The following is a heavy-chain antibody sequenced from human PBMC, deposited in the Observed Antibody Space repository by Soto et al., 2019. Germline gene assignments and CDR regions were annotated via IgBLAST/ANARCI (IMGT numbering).Heavy chain of an antibody. CDR2: ITRRGTST. CDR3: VRGTPTPGLDI. CDR1: GFRFSDYP. J-gene: IGHJ2*01. Sequence: GGSLRLSCVGSGFRFSDYPLNWVRQAPGQGLEWVANITRRGTSTNYVYSVRGRFSTSRDSTRNSLYLNMDSLRVYDTSTYYCVRGTPTPGLDIWARGTTGTV. D-gene: IGHD1-1*01. V-gene: IGHV3-7*03.